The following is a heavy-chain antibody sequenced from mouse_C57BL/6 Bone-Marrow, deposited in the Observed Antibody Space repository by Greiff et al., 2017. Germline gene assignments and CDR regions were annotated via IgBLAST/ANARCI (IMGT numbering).Heavy chain of an antibody. CDR1: GFNIKDDY. Sequence: EVTLVESGAELVRPGASVKLSCTASGFNIKDDYMHWVKQRPEQGLEWIGWIDPENGDTEYASKFQGKATITADTSSNTAYLQLSSLTSEDTAVYYCTTEAMDYWGQGTSVTVSS. CDR3: TTEAMDY. V-gene: IGHV14-4*01. CDR2: IDPENGDT. J-gene: IGHJ4*01.